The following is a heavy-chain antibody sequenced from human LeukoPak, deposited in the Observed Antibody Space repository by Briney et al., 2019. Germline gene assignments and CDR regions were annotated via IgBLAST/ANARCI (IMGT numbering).Heavy chain of an antibody. Sequence: PGGSLRLSCAASGFTFDEYGMSWVRQAPGKGLEWVSSINWDGVSTAYADSVQGRFTISRDNAKNSLHLQMKSLRAEDTALYYCARDSFSGSSLDYWGQGTLVTVSS. CDR3: ARDSFSGSSLDY. J-gene: IGHJ4*02. D-gene: IGHD1-26*01. V-gene: IGHV3-20*04. CDR2: INWDGVST. CDR1: GFTFDEYG.